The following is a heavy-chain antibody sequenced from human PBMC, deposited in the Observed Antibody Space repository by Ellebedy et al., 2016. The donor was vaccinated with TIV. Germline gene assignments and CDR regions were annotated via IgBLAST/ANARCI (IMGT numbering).Heavy chain of an antibody. CDR2: ISNDGNKK. J-gene: IGHJ4*02. V-gene: IGHV3-30-3*01. CDR3: ARGPSTSAYLDS. CDR1: GFIFSSFA. Sequence: GGSLRLSCAASGFIFSSFAMFWVRQAPGKGLEWVAVISNDGNKKLYADSVKGRFTLSRDTSKSTVYLQMDSLGSGDTAVYYCARGPSTSAYLDSWGQGALVIVSS.